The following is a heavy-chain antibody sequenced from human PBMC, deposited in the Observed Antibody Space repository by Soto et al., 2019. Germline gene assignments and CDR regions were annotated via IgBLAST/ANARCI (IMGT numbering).Heavy chain of an antibody. D-gene: IGHD3-10*01. CDR1: GGSISSYY. Sequence: SETLSLTCTVSGGSISSYYWSWIRQPPGKGLEWIGYIYYSGSANYNPSLKSRVTISVDTSKNQFSRKLSSVTAADTAVYYCARGSGSVRRYYYYYGMDVWGQGTTVTVSS. V-gene: IGHV4-59*01. CDR3: ARGSGSVRRYYYYYGMDV. CDR2: IYYSGSA. J-gene: IGHJ6*02.